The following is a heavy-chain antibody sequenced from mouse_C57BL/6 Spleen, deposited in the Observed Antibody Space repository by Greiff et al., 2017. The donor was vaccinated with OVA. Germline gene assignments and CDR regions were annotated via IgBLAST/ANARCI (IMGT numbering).Heavy chain of an antibody. V-gene: IGHV3-1*01. CDR2: ISYSGST. CDR3: ARGLGAGWYFDV. J-gene: IGHJ1*03. Sequence: DVKLQESGPGMVKPSQSLSLTCTVTGYSITSGYDWHWIRHFPGNKLEWMGYISYSGSTNYNPSLKSRISITHDTSKNHFFLKLNSVTTEDTATYYCARGLGAGWYFDVWGTGTTVTVSS. D-gene: IGHD4-1*01. CDR1: GYSITSGYD.